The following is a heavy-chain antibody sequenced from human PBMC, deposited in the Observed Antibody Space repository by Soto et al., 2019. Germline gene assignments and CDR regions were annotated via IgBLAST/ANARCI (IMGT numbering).Heavy chain of an antibody. J-gene: IGHJ4*02. Sequence: GGSLSVSCAASGFPFSSYGMHWVRQAPGKGLEWVAVIRYDGSNKYYADSVKGRFTISRDNSKNTLYLQMNSLRAEYTAVYYCARDRDYKLEYWGQGTVVTVPS. V-gene: IGHV3-33*01. D-gene: IGHD4-4*01. CDR2: IRYDGSNK. CDR1: GFPFSSYG. CDR3: ARDRDYKLEY.